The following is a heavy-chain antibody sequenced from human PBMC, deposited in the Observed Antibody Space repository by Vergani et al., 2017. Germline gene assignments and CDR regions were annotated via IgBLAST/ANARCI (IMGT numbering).Heavy chain of an antibody. CDR1: GFTFTSSA. D-gene: IGHD2-2*01. V-gene: IGHV1-58*01. CDR2: IVVGSGNT. J-gene: IGHJ6*02. Sequence: QMQLVQSGPEVKKPGTSVKVSCKASGFTFTSSAVQWVRQARGQRLEWIGWIVVGSGNTNYAQKFQERVTITRDMSTSTAYMELSSLRSEDTAVYYCTSTIPGRAFYYYYGMDVWGQGTTVTVSS. CDR3: TSTIPGRAFYYYYGMDV.